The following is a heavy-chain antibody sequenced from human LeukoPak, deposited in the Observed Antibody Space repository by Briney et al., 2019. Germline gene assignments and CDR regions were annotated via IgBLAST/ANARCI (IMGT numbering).Heavy chain of an antibody. Sequence: ASVKVSCKASGYTFTSYGISWVRQAPGQGLEWMGWISAYNGNTNYAQKLQGRVTMTTDTSTSTAYMELRRLRSDDTAVYYCARGSYYDSIGYPDYWGQGTLVTVSS. CDR3: ARGSYYDSIGYPDY. CDR1: GYTFTSYG. V-gene: IGHV1-18*01. D-gene: IGHD3-22*01. J-gene: IGHJ4*02. CDR2: ISAYNGNT.